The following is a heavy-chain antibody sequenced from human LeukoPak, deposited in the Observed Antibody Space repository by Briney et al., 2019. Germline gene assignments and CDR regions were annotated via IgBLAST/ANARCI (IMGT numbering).Heavy chain of an antibody. CDR3: ARGRQHQYYFDY. D-gene: IGHD6-13*01. J-gene: IGHJ4*02. V-gene: IGHV4-59*01. Sequence: SETLSLTCTVSGGSSSSYYWSWIRQPPGKGLEWIGYIYYSGSTNYNPSLKSRVTISVDTSKNQFSLKLSSVTAADTAVYYCARGRQHQYYFDYWGQGTLVTVSS. CDR1: GGSSSSYY. CDR2: IYYSGST.